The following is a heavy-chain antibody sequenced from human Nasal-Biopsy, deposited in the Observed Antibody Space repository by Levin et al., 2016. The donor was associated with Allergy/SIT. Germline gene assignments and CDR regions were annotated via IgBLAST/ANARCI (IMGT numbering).Heavy chain of an antibody. J-gene: IGHJ2*01. D-gene: IGHD4-17*01. CDR2: ISKNGHDK. CDR3: AKDFGPYGDYLSWYFDV. Sequence: GGSLRLSCVASGFTFRSYGMHWVRQAPGKGPEWVAVISKNGHDKEYMKSVKGRFTISRDNAKNMLYLQMNNLSTEDTAHYSCAKDFGPYGDYLSWYFDVWGRGTLVTVSS. V-gene: IGHV3-30*18. CDR1: GFTFRSYG.